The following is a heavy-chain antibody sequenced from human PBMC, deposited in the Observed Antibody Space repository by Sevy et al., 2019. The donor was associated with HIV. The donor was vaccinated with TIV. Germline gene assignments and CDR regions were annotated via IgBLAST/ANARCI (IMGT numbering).Heavy chain of an antibody. CDR1: GFTFSSYG. Sequence: GGSLRLSCAASGFTFSSYGMHWVRQSPGKGLEWVAVIWYDGSNNYYADSVKGRFTISRDNSKNTLYLQMNSLGGEDTAVYYCARDGLSSGWLFDSWGQGTLVTVSS. J-gene: IGHJ4*02. D-gene: IGHD6-19*01. CDR2: IWYDGSNN. CDR3: ARDGLSSGWLFDS. V-gene: IGHV3-33*01.